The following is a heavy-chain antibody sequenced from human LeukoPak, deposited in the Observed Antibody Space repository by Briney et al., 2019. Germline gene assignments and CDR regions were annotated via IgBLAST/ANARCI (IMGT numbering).Heavy chain of an antibody. D-gene: IGHD2-2*01. J-gene: IGHJ5*02. CDR3: AKDKNVVVPAAILGDP. Sequence: GGSLRLSCAASGFTFSSYAMSWVRQAPGKGLEWVSAISGSGGSTYYADSVKGRFTISRDNSKNTLYLHMNSLRAEDTAVYYCAKDKNVVVPAAILGDPWGQGTLVTVSS. V-gene: IGHV3-23*01. CDR1: GFTFSSYA. CDR2: ISGSGGST.